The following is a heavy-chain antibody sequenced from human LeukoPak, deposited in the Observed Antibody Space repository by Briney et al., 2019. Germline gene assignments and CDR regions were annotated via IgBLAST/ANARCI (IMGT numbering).Heavy chain of an antibody. V-gene: IGHV3-48*04. CDR3: ARAGEMRYMDV. CDR2: IKGNGATT. CDR1: GFTFNTYT. J-gene: IGHJ6*03. Sequence: GGSLRLSCAAPGFTFNTYTMNWVRQAPGKGLEWVSHIKGNGATTYYADSVRGRFTISRDNAKNSLFLQMNSLRVDDTATYYCARAGEMRYMDVWGKGTAVAVS. D-gene: IGHD5-24*01.